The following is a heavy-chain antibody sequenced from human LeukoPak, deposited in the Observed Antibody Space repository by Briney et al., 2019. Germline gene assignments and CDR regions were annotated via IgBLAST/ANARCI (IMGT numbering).Heavy chain of an antibody. CDR2: ISYDGGNK. D-gene: IGHD2-2*01. Sequence: GGSLRLSCAASGFTFSSYAIHWVRQAPGKGLEWVAVISYDGGNKYYADSVKGRFTISRDNAKNSLYLQMNSLRAEDTAVYYCARACSSTSCYWGQGTLVTVSS. J-gene: IGHJ4*02. CDR3: ARACSSTSCY. V-gene: IGHV3-30-3*01. CDR1: GFTFSSYA.